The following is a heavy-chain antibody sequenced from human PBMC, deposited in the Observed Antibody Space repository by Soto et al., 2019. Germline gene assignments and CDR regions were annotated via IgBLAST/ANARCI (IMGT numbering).Heavy chain of an antibody. Sequence: EVQLVESGGGLVQPGGSLRLSCAASGFTFSSYWMSWVRQAPGKGLEWVANIKQDGSEKYYVDSVKGRFTISRYNAENSLYLQMNGLRAEDTAVYYCAGGEGVVVAAMYSFDSGGQGPMVTVSS. CDR1: GFTFSSYW. V-gene: IGHV3-7*04. D-gene: IGHD2-15*01. J-gene: IGHJ4*02. CDR2: IKQDGSEK. CDR3: AGGEGVVVAAMYSFDS.